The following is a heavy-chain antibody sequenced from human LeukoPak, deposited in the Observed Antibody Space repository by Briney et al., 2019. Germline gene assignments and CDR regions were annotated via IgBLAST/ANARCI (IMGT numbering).Heavy chain of an antibody. CDR3: AGYYYDSSRGFDL. Sequence: PEGSLRLSCAASGFKFDDYGMSWVRQAPGKGLEWVCDINWNGAWTGYADSVKGRFTISRDNAKNSPYLQMNSLRAEDTALYYCAGYYYDSSRGFDLWGQGTLVTVSA. D-gene: IGHD3-22*01. J-gene: IGHJ5*02. V-gene: IGHV3-20*04. CDR2: INWNGAWT. CDR1: GFKFDDYG.